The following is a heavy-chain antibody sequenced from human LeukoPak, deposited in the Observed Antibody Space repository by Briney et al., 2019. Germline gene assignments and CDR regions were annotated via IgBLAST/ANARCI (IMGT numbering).Heavy chain of an antibody. CDR1: GFTISSNY. J-gene: IGHJ4*02. CDR3: ARGDFYDSSGDP. CDR2: VYTDIT. Sequence: GGSLRLSCAASGFTISSNYMSWVRQAPVKGLEWVSVVYTDITYYADSVKGRFTISRDNSKNTVYLQVSSLRAEDTAVYYCARGDFYDSSGDPWGQGTLVTVSS. V-gene: IGHV3-66*01. D-gene: IGHD3-22*01.